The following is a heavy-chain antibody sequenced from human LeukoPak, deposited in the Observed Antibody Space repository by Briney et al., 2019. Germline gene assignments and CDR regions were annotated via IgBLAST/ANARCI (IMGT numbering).Heavy chain of an antibody. CDR2: IIPIFGTA. V-gene: IGHV1-69*05. Sequence: SVKVSCKASGGTFSSYAISWVRQAPGQGLEWVGGIIPIFGTANYAQKFQGRVTITTDESTSTAYMELSSLRSEDTAVYYCARNSKYCSGGSCYDPFDYWGQGTLVTVSS. J-gene: IGHJ4*02. CDR3: ARNSKYCSGGSCYDPFDY. CDR1: GGTFSSYA. D-gene: IGHD2-15*01.